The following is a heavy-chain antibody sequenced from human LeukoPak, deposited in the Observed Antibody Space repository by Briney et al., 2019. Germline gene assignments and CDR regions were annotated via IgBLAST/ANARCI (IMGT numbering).Heavy chain of an antibody. D-gene: IGHD3-16*01. CDR2: IYTSGST. CDR3: ARAGRGGVNGGGYYFDY. CDR1: GGSISSYY. V-gene: IGHV4-4*07. Sequence: SETLSLTCTVSGGSISSYYWSWIRQPAGKGLEWIGRIYTSGSTNYNPSLKSRVTMSVDTSKNQFSLKLSSVTAADTAVYYCARAGRGGVNGGGYYFDYGAQETRVTVSS. J-gene: IGHJ4*02.